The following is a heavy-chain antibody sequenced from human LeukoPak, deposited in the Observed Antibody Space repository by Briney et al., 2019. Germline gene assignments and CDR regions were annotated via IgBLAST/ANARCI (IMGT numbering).Heavy chain of an antibody. CDR2: INHSERT. CDR1: GESFSGYY. D-gene: IGHD4-17*01. CDR3: ARVDYGDYSKDFDY. J-gene: IGHJ4*02. Sequence: PSETLSLTCAVYGESFSGYYWSWIRQPPGKGLEWIGEINHSERTNYNPSLESRVTISVDTSKNQFSLKLRSVTAADTAVYYCARVDYGDYSKDFDYWGQGTLVTVSS. V-gene: IGHV4-34*01.